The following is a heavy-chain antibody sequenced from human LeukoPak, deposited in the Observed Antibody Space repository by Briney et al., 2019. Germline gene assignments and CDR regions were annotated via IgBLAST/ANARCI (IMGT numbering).Heavy chain of an antibody. Sequence: PGGSLRLPCAASGFTFSSYSMNWVRQAPGKGLEWVSSISSSSSYIYYADSVKGRFTISRDNAKNSLYLQMNSLRAEDTAVYYCARSMGVPAAKANFDYWGQGTLVTVSS. CDR1: GFTFSSYS. CDR2: ISSSSSYI. CDR3: ARSMGVPAAKANFDY. V-gene: IGHV3-21*01. J-gene: IGHJ4*02. D-gene: IGHD2-2*01.